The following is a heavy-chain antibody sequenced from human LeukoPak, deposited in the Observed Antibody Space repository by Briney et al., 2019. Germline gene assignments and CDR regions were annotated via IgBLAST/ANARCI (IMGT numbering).Heavy chain of an antibody. V-gene: IGHV4-39*07. J-gene: IGHJ6*03. CDR2: VYYSGST. CDR3: ARSLYYMDV. Sequence: SETLSLTCTVSGGSISSSSYYWGWIRQPPGKGLEWIGSVYYSGSTYYNPSLKSRVTISVDTSKNQFSLKLSSVTAADTAVYYCARSLYYMDVWGKGTTVTVSS. CDR1: GGSISSSSYY.